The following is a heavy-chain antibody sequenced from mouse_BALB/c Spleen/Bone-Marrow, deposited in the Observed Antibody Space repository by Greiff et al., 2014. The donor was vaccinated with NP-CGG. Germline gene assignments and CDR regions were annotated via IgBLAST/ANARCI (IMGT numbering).Heavy chain of an antibody. J-gene: IGHJ2*01. CDR2: IDPANGNT. V-gene: IGHV14-3*02. CDR1: GFNIKDTY. CDR3: ARYRLGTYFDY. D-gene: IGHD2-14*01. Sequence: EVKLMESGAELVKPGASVKLSCTASGFNIKDTYMHWVKQRPEQGLEWIGGIDPANGNTKYDPKFQGKATITADTSSNTAYLQLSSLTSEDTAVYYCARYRLGTYFDYWGQGTTLTVSS.